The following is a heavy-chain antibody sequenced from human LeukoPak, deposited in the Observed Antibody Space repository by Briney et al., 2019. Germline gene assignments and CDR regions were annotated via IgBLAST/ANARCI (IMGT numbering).Heavy chain of an antibody. CDR2: ISWNSGSI. V-gene: IGHV3-9*01. Sequence: GGSLRLSCAASGFTFDDYAMHWVRQAPGKGLERVSGISWNSGSIGYADSVKGRFTISRDNAKNSLYLQMNSLRAEDTALYYCAKDTAYSSGWPYYFDYWGQGTLVTVSS. CDR1: GFTFDDYA. D-gene: IGHD6-19*01. J-gene: IGHJ4*02. CDR3: AKDTAYSSGWPYYFDY.